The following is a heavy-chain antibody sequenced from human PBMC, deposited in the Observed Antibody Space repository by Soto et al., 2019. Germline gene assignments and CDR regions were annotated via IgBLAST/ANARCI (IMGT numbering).Heavy chain of an antibody. J-gene: IGHJ4*02. CDR3: ARDRFLEWSD. D-gene: IGHD3-3*01. Sequence: SETLSLTCTVSGGSTSRGDDDGSGIRQPPGKGLEWIGYIYYSGSTYYNPSLKSRVTISVDTSKNQFSLKLSSVTAADTAVYYCARDRFLEWSDWGQGTLVTVSS. CDR1: GGSTSRGDDD. CDR2: IYYSGST. V-gene: IGHV4-30-4*01.